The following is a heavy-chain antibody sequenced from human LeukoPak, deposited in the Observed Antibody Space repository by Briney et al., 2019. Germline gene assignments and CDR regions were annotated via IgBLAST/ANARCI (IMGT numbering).Heavy chain of an antibody. CDR3: ARHPTTNCGGDCYSDY. J-gene: IGHJ4*02. Sequence: GGSLRLSCAAPGFTFSSYWMSWVRQAPGKGLEWVANIKQDGSEKYYVDSVKGRFTISRDNAKNSLYLQMNSLRAEDTAVYYCARHPTTNCGGDCYSDYWGQGTLVTVSS. V-gene: IGHV3-7*01. CDR1: GFTFSSYW. D-gene: IGHD2-21*02. CDR2: IKQDGSEK.